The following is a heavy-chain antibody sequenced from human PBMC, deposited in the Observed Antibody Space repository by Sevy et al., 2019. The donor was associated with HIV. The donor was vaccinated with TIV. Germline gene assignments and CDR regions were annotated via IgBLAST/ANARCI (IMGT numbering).Heavy chain of an antibody. CDR1: SGSISSSSYY. J-gene: IGHJ5*01. Sequence: SETLSLTCTVSSGSISSSSYYWGWIRQSPGKGLEWIASIDYIGTTYYNLALKSRVTITGDRSKNEVSLNLRFVTAADAAVYYCARYLRGDHAGGFDFWGQGIPVTVSS. CDR3: ARYLRGDHAGGFDF. V-gene: IGHV4-39*01. CDR2: IDYIGTT. D-gene: IGHD4-17*01.